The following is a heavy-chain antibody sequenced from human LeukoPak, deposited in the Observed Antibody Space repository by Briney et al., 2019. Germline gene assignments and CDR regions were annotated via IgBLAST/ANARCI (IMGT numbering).Heavy chain of an antibody. J-gene: IGHJ6*03. CDR3: ARDQSSSWSNYYYMDV. Sequence: ASVKVSCKASGYSFNSQGMNWVRQAPGQGLEWMGWINTNTGNPTYAQGFTGRFVFSLDTSVSTAYLQISSLKAEDTAVYYCARDQSSSWSNYYYMDVWGKGTTVTVS. D-gene: IGHD6-13*01. CDR1: GYSFNSQG. CDR2: INTNTGNP. V-gene: IGHV7-4-1*02.